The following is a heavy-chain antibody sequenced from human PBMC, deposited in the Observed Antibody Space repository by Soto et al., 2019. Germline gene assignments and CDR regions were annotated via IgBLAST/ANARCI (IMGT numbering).Heavy chain of an antibody. CDR3: AIEKEDDSGDYNAFDL. D-gene: IGHD4-17*01. Sequence: QVQLQESGPGLVKPSQTLSLTCTVSGDSITNGDCYCRWLRQLPGKGLEWIGYIYYSGTKYYNPSLKLRVSMSVDTSKNQFSLNLTSVTAADTAVYYCAIEKEDDSGDYNAFDLWGQGTVVTGSS. CDR1: GDSITNGDCY. V-gene: IGHV4-31*03. J-gene: IGHJ3*01. CDR2: IYYSGTK.